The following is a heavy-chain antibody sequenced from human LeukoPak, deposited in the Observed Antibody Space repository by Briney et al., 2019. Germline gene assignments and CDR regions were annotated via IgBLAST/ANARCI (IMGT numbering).Heavy chain of an antibody. V-gene: IGHV3-23*01. CDR2: ISSSGDST. Sequence: PGGSLRLSCAASGSSFSSYAMTWVRQAPGKGLEWVSTISSSGDSTFYGDSVMGRFTISRDNFKNTLFLQMSSLRVEDTAVYYCAKDPLTYYYDSSGSVWGQGTLVTVSS. D-gene: IGHD3-22*01. CDR1: GSSFSSYA. J-gene: IGHJ4*02. CDR3: AKDPLTYYYDSSGSV.